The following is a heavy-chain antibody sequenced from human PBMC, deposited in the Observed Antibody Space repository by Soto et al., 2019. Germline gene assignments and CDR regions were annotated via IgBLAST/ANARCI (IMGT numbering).Heavy chain of an antibody. CDR1: GGSISSSSYY. Sequence: SETLSLTCSVSGGSISSSSYYWGWIRQPPGKGLEWIGSIYYSGSTCYNPSLKSRVTISVDTSKNQFSLKLSSVTAADTAVYYCARGRSSSWYFGVFDYWGQGTLVTVSS. D-gene: IGHD6-13*01. CDR2: IYYSGST. CDR3: ARGRSSSWYFGVFDY. V-gene: IGHV4-39*01. J-gene: IGHJ4*02.